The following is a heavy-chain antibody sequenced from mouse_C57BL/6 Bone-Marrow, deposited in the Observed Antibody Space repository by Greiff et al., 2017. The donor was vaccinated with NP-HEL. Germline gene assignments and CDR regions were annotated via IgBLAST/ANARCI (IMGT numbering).Heavy chain of an antibody. D-gene: IGHD1-1*01. J-gene: IGHJ2*01. V-gene: IGHV1-82*01. CDR2: IYPGDGDT. CDR3: ARGYYGSNYFDY. Sequence: QVQLQQSGPELVKPGASVKISCKASGYAFSSSWMNWVKQRPGKGLEWIGRIYPGDGDTNYNGKFKGKATLTADKSSSTAYMQLSSLTSEDSAVYCCARGYYGSNYFDYWGQGTTLTVSS. CDR1: GYAFSSSW.